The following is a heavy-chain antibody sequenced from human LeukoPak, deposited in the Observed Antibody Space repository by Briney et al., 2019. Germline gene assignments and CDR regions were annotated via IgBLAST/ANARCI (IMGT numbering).Heavy chain of an antibody. J-gene: IGHJ4*02. Sequence: SVKVSCKASGGTFSSCAISWVRQAPGQGLEWMGRIIPILGIANYAQKFQGRVTITADKSTSTAYMELSSLRSEDTAVYYCAGLTYYYDSSGYLLNYWGQGTLVTVSS. V-gene: IGHV1-69*04. CDR3: AGLTYYYDSSGYLLNY. D-gene: IGHD3-22*01. CDR2: IIPILGIA. CDR1: GGTFSSCA.